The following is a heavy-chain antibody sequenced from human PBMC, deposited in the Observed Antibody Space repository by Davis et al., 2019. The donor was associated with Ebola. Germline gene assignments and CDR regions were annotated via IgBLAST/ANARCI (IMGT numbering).Heavy chain of an antibody. CDR1: GYTFTSYG. CDR3: ARVPGYYSDSNAYAFDI. V-gene: IGHV1-69*04. D-gene: IGHD3-22*01. Sequence: AASVKVSCKASGYTFTSYGISWVRQAPGQGLEWMGRIIPIPGTAKYAQKFQDRVTITADKFTSTVYMEMSRLRSEDTAMYYCARVPGYYSDSNAYAFDIWGQGTRVTVSS. CDR2: IIPIPGTA. J-gene: IGHJ3*02.